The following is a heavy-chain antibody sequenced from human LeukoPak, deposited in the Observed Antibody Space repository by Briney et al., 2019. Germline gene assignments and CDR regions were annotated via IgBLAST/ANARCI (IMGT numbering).Heavy chain of an antibody. V-gene: IGHV3-21*01. CDR2: ISSSSSYI. D-gene: IGHD6-19*01. Sequence: PGGSLRLSCAASGFTFSSYSMNWVRQAPGKGLEWVSSISSSSSYIYYAVSVKGRFTISKDNAKNSLYLQMNSLRAEDTAVYYCARDTYSSGWYSVPFVDYWGQGTLVTVSS. J-gene: IGHJ4*02. CDR3: ARDTYSSGWYSVPFVDY. CDR1: GFTFSSYS.